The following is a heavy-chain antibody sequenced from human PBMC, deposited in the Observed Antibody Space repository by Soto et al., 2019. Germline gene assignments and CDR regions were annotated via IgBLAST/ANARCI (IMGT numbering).Heavy chain of an antibody. CDR2: IVPIVDTS. J-gene: IGHJ4*02. CDR3: VRVVAIPGYPDN. CDR1: GGTFSSYA. Sequence: QVQLVQSGAEVRQPASSVKVSCKTSGGTFSSYAISWVRQAPGQGLEWMGGIVPIVDTSTYAQKFQGRVTITADESTSTVYIELSSLRSDDTAVYYCVRVVAIPGYPDNWGQETLVTV. D-gene: IGHD5-12*01. V-gene: IGHV1-69*12.